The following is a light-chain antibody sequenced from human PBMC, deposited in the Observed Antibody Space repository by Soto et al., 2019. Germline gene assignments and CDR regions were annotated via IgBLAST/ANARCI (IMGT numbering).Light chain of an antibody. V-gene: IGKV1-5*03. J-gene: IGKJ1*01. CDR3: QQYNSYRA. CDR2: KAS. CDR1: QSSDTW. Sequence: DIQMTQSPSTLSASVGDRVTITCRASQSSDTWLDWHQQKPGKAPQLLISKASSLESGVPSRFSGSGSGTEFTLTISSLQPDDFATYYCQQYNSYRAFGQGTKVEI.